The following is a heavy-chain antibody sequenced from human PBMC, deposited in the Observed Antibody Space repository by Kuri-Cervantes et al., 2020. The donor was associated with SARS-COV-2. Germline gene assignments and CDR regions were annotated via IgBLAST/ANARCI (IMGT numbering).Heavy chain of an antibody. J-gene: IGHJ6*02. V-gene: IGHV1-69*06. Sequence: SVKVSCKASGGTFSSYAISWVRQAPGQGLEWMGGIIPIFGTANYAQKFQGRVTITADKSTSTAYMELSSLRSEDTAVYYCARDLIPLSDIVVVTAIPPYYYYGMDVWGQGTTVTVSS. CDR2: IIPIFGTA. CDR3: ARDLIPLSDIVVVTAIPPYYYYGMDV. CDR1: GGTFSSYA. D-gene: IGHD2-21*02.